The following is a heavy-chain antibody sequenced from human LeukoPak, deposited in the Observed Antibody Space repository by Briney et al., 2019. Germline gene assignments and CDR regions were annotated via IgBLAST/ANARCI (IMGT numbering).Heavy chain of an antibody. CDR3: GRHIRQDITIFGVVTPYYFDY. D-gene: IGHD3-3*01. Sequence: SETLSLTCAVYGGSFSDYYWTWIRQPPGKGLEWIGEINHSGSPNNNPSLKSRVSISFDTSKNQFSLKLTSVTAADTAVYYCGRHIRQDITIFGVVTPYYFDYWGQGTLVTVSS. CDR2: INHSGSP. V-gene: IGHV4-34*01. J-gene: IGHJ4*02. CDR1: GGSFSDYY.